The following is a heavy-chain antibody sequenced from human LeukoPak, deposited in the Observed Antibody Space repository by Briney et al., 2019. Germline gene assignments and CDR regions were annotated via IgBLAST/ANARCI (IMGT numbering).Heavy chain of an antibody. D-gene: IGHD2-2*02. Sequence: PSQTLSLTCTVSGGSISSGGYYWSWIRQPPGKGLEWIGYIYYSGSTNYNPSLKSRVTISVDTSKNQFSLKLSSVTAADTAVYYCAREGEYCSSTSCYTLFDSWDQGTLVTVSS. J-gene: IGHJ4*02. CDR1: GGSISSGGYY. CDR2: IYYSGST. CDR3: AREGEYCSSTSCYTLFDS. V-gene: IGHV4-61*08.